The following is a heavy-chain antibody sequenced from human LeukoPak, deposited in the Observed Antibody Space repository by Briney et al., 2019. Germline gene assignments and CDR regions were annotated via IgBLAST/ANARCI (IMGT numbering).Heavy chain of an antibody. CDR1: GGSISSYY. CDR3: ARDGGYCSGGSCYSYFDY. D-gene: IGHD2-15*01. Sequence: PSETLSLTCTISGGSISSYYWSWIRQPPGKGLEYIGYIYYSGSTNYNPSLKSRVTISVDTSKNQFSLKLSSVTAADTAVYYCARDGGYCSGGSCYSYFDYWGQGTLVTVSS. CDR2: IYYSGST. V-gene: IGHV4-59*01. J-gene: IGHJ4*02.